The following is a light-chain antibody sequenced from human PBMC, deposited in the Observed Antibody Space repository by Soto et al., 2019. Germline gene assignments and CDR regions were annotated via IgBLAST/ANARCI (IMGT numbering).Light chain of an antibody. CDR1: QSVSSN. V-gene: IGKV3-15*01. CDR2: GAS. CDR3: QQYNNWPPWT. J-gene: IGKJ1*01. Sequence: EIVMTQSPATLSVSPGERATLSCRASQSVSSNLAWYQQTPGQAPRLLIYGASTRATGIPARFSGSGSGKEFTLTISSLQSEDFAVYYCQQYNNWPPWTFGHGTKVEIK.